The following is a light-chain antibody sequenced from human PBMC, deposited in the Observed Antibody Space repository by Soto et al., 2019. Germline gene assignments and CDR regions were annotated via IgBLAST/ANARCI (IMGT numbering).Light chain of an antibody. CDR1: QSVSSSY. CDR3: QQFGNSRWT. CDR2: GAS. V-gene: IGKV3-20*01. Sequence: EIVLTQSPGTLSLSPGERATLSCRASQSVSSSYLAWYQQKPGQAPRLLIYGASTRATGIPDRFSGSGSGTDFTLTISRLEPKAFAVYYCQQFGNSRWTFGQGTNVELK. J-gene: IGKJ1*01.